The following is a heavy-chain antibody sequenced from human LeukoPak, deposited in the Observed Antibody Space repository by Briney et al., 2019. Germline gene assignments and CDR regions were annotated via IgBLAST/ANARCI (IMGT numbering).Heavy chain of an antibody. V-gene: IGHV3-72*01. Sequence: GGSLRLSCAASGFTFSEHYMDWVRQAPGEGLEWVGRARNKANSYSTEYAASVKGRFTISRDDSKKSLYLQMNSLKTEDTAVYYCVRDLWSSGYAYSGYWGQGTLVTVSS. J-gene: IGHJ4*02. CDR3: VRDLWSSGYAYSGY. CDR1: GFTFSEHY. D-gene: IGHD3-22*01. CDR2: ARNKANSYST.